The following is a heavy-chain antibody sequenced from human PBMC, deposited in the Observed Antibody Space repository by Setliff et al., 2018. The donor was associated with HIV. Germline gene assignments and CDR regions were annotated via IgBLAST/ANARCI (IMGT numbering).Heavy chain of an antibody. CDR3: ARVGLMWSDPY. D-gene: IGHD2-21*01. CDR1: GDSIGTYY. CDR2: IYTSGST. J-gene: IGHJ4*02. V-gene: IGHV4-4*08. Sequence: PSETLSLTCTVSGDSIGTYYWSWIRQPPGKGLEWIGYIYTSGSTNYNPSLKSRVTISVDTSKNQFSLKLSSVTAADTAVYYCARVGLMWSDPYWGQGTLVTVSS.